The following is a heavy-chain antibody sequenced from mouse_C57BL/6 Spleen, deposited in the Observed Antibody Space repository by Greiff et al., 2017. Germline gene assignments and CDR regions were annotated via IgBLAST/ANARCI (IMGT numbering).Heavy chain of an antibody. J-gene: IGHJ3*01. CDR1: GYTFTTYP. V-gene: IGHV1-47*01. Sequence: LQESGAELVKPGASVKMSCKASGYTFTTYPIEWMKQNHGKSLEWIGNFHPYNDDTKYNEKFKGKATLTVEKSSSTVYLELSRLTSDDSAVYYCARPRGRGGPWFAYWGQGTLVTVAA. CDR3: ARPRGRGGPWFAY. D-gene: IGHD3-3*01. CDR2: FHPYNDDT.